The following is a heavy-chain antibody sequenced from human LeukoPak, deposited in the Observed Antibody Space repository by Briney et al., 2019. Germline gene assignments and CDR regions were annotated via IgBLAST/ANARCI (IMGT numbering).Heavy chain of an antibody. D-gene: IGHD1-26*01. J-gene: IGHJ6*02. V-gene: IGHV3-30-3*01. Sequence: GRSLRLSCAASGFTFSSYAMHWVRQAPGKGLEWVAVISYDGSNKYYADSVKGRFTISRDNSKNTLYLQMNSLRAEDTAVYYCAREPLSGSYSYGMDVWGQGTTVTVSS. CDR1: GFTFSSYA. CDR2: ISYDGSNK. CDR3: AREPLSGSYSYGMDV.